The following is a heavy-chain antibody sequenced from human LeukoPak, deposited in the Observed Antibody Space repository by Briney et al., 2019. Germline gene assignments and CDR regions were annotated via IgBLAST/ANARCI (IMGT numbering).Heavy chain of an antibody. Sequence: PSETLSLTCTVSGGSISSSNYYWGWIRQPPGKGLEGIGSINYSGTTYYNPSLKSRVTISVDTSRNQFSLRLTSVTAADTAVYYCARDVPTGRFDYWGQGTLVTVSS. CDR3: ARDVPTGRFDY. V-gene: IGHV4-39*07. CDR1: GGSISSSNYY. J-gene: IGHJ4*02. CDR2: INYSGTT.